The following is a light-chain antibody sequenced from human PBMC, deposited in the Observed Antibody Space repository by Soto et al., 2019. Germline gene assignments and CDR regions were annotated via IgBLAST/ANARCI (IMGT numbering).Light chain of an antibody. CDR3: SSYTSSSTLYV. V-gene: IGLV2-14*01. Sequence: QSALTQPASVSVSPGQSIPISCTGTSSDVGGYNYVSWYQQHPGKAPKLMIYEVSNRPSGVSNRFSGSKSGNTASLTISGLQAEDEADDYCSSYTSSSTLYVFGTGTKVTVL. J-gene: IGLJ1*01. CDR2: EVS. CDR1: SSDVGGYNY.